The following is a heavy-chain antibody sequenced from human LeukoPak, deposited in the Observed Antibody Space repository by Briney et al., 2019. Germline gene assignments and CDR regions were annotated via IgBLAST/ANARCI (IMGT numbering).Heavy chain of an antibody. V-gene: IGHV1-18*01. J-gene: IGHJ5*02. D-gene: IGHD2-8*01. CDR1: GYTFTSYG. CDR2: ISAYNGNT. Sequence: ASVKVSCKASGYTFTSYGISWVRQAPGQGLEWMGWISAYNGNTNYAQKLQGRVTMTTDTSTSTAYLELRSLRSGDTAVYYCAREYAPGNWFDPWGQGTLVTVSS. CDR3: AREYAPGNWFDP.